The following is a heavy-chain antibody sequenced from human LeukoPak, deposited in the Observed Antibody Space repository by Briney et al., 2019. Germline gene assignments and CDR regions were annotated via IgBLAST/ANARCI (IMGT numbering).Heavy chain of an antibody. J-gene: IGHJ5*02. CDR3: ARGVALGYCSSTSCSRAGRFDP. CDR1: GYTFTSYD. D-gene: IGHD2-2*01. Sequence: ASVKVSCKASGYTFTSYDINWVRRATGQGLEWMGWMNPNSGNTGYAQKFQGRVTITRNTSISTAYMELSSLRSEDTAVYYCARGVALGYCSSTSCSRAGRFDPWGQGTLVTVSS. CDR2: MNPNSGNT. V-gene: IGHV1-8*03.